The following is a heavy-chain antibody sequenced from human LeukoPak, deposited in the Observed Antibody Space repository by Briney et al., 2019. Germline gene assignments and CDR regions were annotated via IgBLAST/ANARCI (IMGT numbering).Heavy chain of an antibody. CDR2: IYSGGST. V-gene: IGHV3-53*05. CDR1: GFTVSSNY. D-gene: IGHD3-10*01. J-gene: IGHJ5*02. Sequence: GGSLRLSCAASGFTVSSNYMSWVRQAPGKGLEWVSVIYSGGSTYYSDSVKGRFTISRDNSRDTLYLQMNSLRSDDTAVYYCARANMVRGVGSFFDRNWFDPWGQGTLVTVSS. CDR3: ARANMVRGVGSFFDRNWFDP.